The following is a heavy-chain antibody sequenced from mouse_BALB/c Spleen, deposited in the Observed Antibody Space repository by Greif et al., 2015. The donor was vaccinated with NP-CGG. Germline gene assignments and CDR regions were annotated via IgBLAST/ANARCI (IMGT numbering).Heavy chain of an antibody. J-gene: IGHJ3*01. CDR2: ISTYYGDA. CDR3: ARGLRRAWFAY. Sequence: VQLQQSGAELVRPGVSVKISCKGSGYTFTDYAMHWVKQSHAKSLEWIGVISTYYGDASYNQKFKGKATMTVDKSSSTAYMELARLTSEDSAIYYCARGLRRAWFAYWGQGTLVTVSA. CDR1: GYTFTDYA. V-gene: IGHV1S137*01. D-gene: IGHD2-4*01.